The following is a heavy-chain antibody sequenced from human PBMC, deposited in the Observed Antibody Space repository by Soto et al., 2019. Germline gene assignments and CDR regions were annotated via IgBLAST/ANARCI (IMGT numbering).Heavy chain of an antibody. Sequence: QVQLVQSGAEVKKPGSSVKVSCKASVGTFSSYAISWVRQAPGQGLEWMGGIIPIFGTANYAQKFQGRVTITADECTSTAYMELSSLRSEDTAVYYCARTWSVRGVTSIGGYFDYWGQGTLVTVSS. CDR1: VGTFSSYA. CDR2: IIPIFGTA. CDR3: ARTWSVRGVTSIGGYFDY. D-gene: IGHD3-10*01. J-gene: IGHJ4*02. V-gene: IGHV1-69*12.